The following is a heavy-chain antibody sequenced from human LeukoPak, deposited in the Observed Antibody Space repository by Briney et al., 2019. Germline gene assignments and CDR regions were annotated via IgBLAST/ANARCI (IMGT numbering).Heavy chain of an antibody. J-gene: IGHJ3*02. V-gene: IGHV4-4*07. Sequence: KTSETLSLTCTVSGGSISSYYWSWLRQPAGKGLEWIGRIYTSGSTNYNPSLKSRVTMSVDTSKNQFSLKLSSVTAADTAVYYCARDAPNYYDSSGYYYPWAFDIWGQGTMVTVSS. CDR2: IYTSGST. CDR3: ARDAPNYYDSSGYYYPWAFDI. D-gene: IGHD3-22*01. CDR1: GGSISSYY.